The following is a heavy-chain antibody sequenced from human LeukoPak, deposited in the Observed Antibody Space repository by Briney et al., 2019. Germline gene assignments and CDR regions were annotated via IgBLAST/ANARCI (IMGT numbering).Heavy chain of an antibody. D-gene: IGHD6-13*01. CDR1: GYILTELS. V-gene: IGHV1-24*01. Sequence: ASVTVSFTVSGYILTELSMHWVRQAPGKGLEWMGGFDPEDDERIYAQKFQGRVTMTEDTSTDTAYMELSSLRSVDTAVYYCATETTAGTLDYWGQGTLVTVSS. CDR3: ATETTAGTLDY. J-gene: IGHJ4*02. CDR2: FDPEDDER.